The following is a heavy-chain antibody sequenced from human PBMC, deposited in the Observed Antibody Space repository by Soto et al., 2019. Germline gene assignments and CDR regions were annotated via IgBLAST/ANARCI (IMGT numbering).Heavy chain of an antibody. CDR3: ATGGRWALAFDI. CDR1: GGTFSSYA. J-gene: IGHJ3*02. Sequence: ASVKVSCKASGGTFSSYAISWVRQAPGQGLEWMGGIIPIFGTANYAQKFQGRVTITADESTSTAYMELSSLRSEDTAVYYCATGGRWALAFDIWGQGTMVTVSS. V-gene: IGHV1-69*13. D-gene: IGHD1-26*01. CDR2: IIPIFGTA.